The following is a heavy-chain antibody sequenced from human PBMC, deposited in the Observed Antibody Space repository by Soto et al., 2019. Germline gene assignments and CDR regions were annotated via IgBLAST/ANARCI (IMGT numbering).Heavy chain of an antibody. Sequence: AETLSLTCAVYGGSFSGYYWSWIRQPPGKGLEWMGEINHSGSTNYNPSLKSRVTISVDPSKNQFSLKLSSVTAADTAVYYCAKYGYQYYDFWSGYQYNWFAPWGEGTLVTVST. V-gene: IGHV4-34*01. J-gene: IGHJ5*02. CDR2: INHSGST. CDR3: AKYGYQYYDFWSGYQYNWFAP. D-gene: IGHD3-3*01. CDR1: GGSFSGYY.